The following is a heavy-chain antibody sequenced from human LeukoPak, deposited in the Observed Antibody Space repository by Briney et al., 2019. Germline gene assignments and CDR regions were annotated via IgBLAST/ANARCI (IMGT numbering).Heavy chain of an antibody. J-gene: IGHJ4*02. CDR2: INAGNGNT. V-gene: IGHV1-3*01. CDR3: ARVRELRYFDWSLGY. D-gene: IGHD3-9*01. Sequence: ASVKVSCKASGYTFTSYAMHWVRQAPGQRLEWMGWINAGNGNTKYSQKFQGRVTITRDTSASTAYMELSSLRSEDTAVYYCARVRELRYFDWSLGYWGQGTLVTVSS. CDR1: GYTFTSYA.